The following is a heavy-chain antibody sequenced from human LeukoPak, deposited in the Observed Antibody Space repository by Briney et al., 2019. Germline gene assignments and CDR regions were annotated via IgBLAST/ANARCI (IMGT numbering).Heavy chain of an antibody. Sequence: GGSLRLSCAASGFTFSSYWMSWVRQAPGKGLEWVANIKQDGSEKYYVDSVKGRFTISRDNAKNSLYLQMNILRAEDTAVYYCARVDGRFLEWLLWEYYFDYWGQGTLVTVSS. D-gene: IGHD3-3*01. CDR3: ARVDGRFLEWLLWEYYFDY. V-gene: IGHV3-7*01. J-gene: IGHJ4*02. CDR2: IKQDGSEK. CDR1: GFTFSSYW.